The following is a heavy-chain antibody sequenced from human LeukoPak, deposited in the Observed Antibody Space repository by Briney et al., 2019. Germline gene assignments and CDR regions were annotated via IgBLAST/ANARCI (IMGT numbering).Heavy chain of an antibody. CDR3: ASHPYYYGSGSYRWCYFDY. J-gene: IGHJ4*02. CDR2: ISSSSSYI. Sequence: GGSLRLSCAASGFTFSSYSMNWVRQAPGKGLEWVSSISSSSSYIYYADSVKGRFTISRDNAKNSLYLQMNSLRAEDTAVYYCASHPYYYGSGSYRWCYFDYWGQGTLVTVSS. V-gene: IGHV3-21*01. CDR1: GFTFSSYS. D-gene: IGHD3-10*01.